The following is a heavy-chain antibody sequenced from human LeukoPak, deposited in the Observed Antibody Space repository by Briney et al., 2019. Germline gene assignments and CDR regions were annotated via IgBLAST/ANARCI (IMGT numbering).Heavy chain of an antibody. CDR1: GFTFSNNY. J-gene: IGHJ4*02. Sequence: PGASLRLSCAASGFTFSNNYMSWVRQAPGKGLEWVSVIYSGGTTYYTDSVKGRFTISRDKFKNTLYLQMNSLRAEDTAVYYCARDGCSTTSCYADWGQGTLVTVSS. D-gene: IGHD2-2*01. V-gene: IGHV3-53*01. CDR2: IYSGGTT. CDR3: ARDGCSTTSCYAD.